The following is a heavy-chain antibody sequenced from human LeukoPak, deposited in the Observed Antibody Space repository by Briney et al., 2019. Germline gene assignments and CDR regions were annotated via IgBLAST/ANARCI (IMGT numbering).Heavy chain of an antibody. V-gene: IGHV3-7*04. D-gene: IGHD1-1*01. CDR3: ARDVNGFDI. CDR1: GFTFTSYW. CDR2: INEDGSAR. J-gene: IGHJ3*02. Sequence: GGSLRPSCAASGFTFTSYWMTWVRQAPGKGMECVANINEDGSARFYVESWKGRFMISRDKAKNSLYLQMNSLRAEDTAVYYCARDVNGFDIWGEGTLVTVSS.